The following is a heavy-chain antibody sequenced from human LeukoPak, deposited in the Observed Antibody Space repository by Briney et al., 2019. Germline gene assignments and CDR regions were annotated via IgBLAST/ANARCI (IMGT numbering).Heavy chain of an antibody. Sequence: PGGSLRLSCVVSGFTFSSYAMSWVRQAPGKGLEWVSGISGSGGSTYYADSVKGRFTISRDNSKNTLYLQMNSLRAEDTAVYYCAKTRGYCSGGTCYCDYWGQGTLVTVSS. CDR2: ISGSGGST. CDR1: GFTFSSYA. CDR3: AKTRGYCSGGTCYCDY. V-gene: IGHV3-23*01. D-gene: IGHD2-15*01. J-gene: IGHJ4*02.